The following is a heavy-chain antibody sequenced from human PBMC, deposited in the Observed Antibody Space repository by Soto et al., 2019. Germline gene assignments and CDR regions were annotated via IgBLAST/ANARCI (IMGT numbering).Heavy chain of an antibody. Sequence: QAQVVQSGAEVRKPGSSVKLSCKASEGTFNSYAIAWVRQAPGQGLEWMGGIIPYYNTLNYTQKFQDRVTITADDSTNPVYMELSSLRSDDTAVYFCASGASRWYPYFFDSWAQGTLVPVSS. D-gene: IGHD6-13*01. V-gene: IGHV1-69*01. CDR1: EGTFNSYA. J-gene: IGHJ4*02. CDR3: ASGASRWYPYFFDS. CDR2: IIPYYNTL.